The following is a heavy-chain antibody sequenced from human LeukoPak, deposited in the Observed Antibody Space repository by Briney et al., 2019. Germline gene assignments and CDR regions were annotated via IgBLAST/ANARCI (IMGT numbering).Heavy chain of an antibody. Sequence: SETLSLTCTGSGGSISSSSYYWGWIRQPPGKGLEWIGSIYYSGSTYYNPSLKSRVTISVDTSKNQFSLKLSSVTAADTAVYYCAAACSSHMDVWGKGTTVTVSS. J-gene: IGHJ6*03. D-gene: IGHD2-15*01. CDR2: IYYSGST. CDR1: GGSISSSSYY. V-gene: IGHV4-39*01. CDR3: AAACSSHMDV.